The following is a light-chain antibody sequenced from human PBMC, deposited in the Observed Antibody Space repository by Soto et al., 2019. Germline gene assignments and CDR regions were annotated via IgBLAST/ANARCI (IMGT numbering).Light chain of an antibody. CDR2: GAS. J-gene: IGKJ5*01. CDR1: QSVARN. CDR3: QQYGSSPIT. Sequence: EKVMTQSPATLSVSLGERATLSCRASQSVARNLAWYQQKPGQAPRLLIYGASSRATGIPDRFVGSGSGTDFTLTISRLEPEDFAVYYCQQYGSSPITFGQGTRLEIK. V-gene: IGKV3-20*01.